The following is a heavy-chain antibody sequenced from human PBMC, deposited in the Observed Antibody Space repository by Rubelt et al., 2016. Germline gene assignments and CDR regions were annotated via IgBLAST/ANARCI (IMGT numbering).Heavy chain of an antibody. V-gene: IGHV3-72*01. Sequence: EVQLVESGGGLVQPGGSLRLSCAASGFTFSSYWMHWVRQAPGKGLVWIGRTRNKASGYTTEYVASVKGRFTISRDDSNKTLYLQMNSLKTEDTAVYYCTKHDYEDMIAYWGQGTLVTVSS. CDR1: GFTFSSYW. J-gene: IGHJ4*02. CDR2: TRNKASGYTT. CDR3: TKHDYEDMIAY. D-gene: IGHD4-17*01.